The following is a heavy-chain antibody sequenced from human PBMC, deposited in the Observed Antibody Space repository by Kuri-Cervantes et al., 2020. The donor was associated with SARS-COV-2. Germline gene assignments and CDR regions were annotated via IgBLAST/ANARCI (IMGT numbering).Heavy chain of an antibody. CDR1: GFTFSSYG. CDR3: AKEERTAFDY. V-gene: IGHV3-30*18. J-gene: IGHJ4*02. CDR2: ISYDGSNK. Sequence: GGSLRLSCAASGFTFSSYGMHWVRQAPGKGLEWVAVISYDGSNKYYADSVKGRFTISRDNSKNTLYLQMNSLRAEDTAVYYCAKEERTAFDYWGQGTLVTDSS.